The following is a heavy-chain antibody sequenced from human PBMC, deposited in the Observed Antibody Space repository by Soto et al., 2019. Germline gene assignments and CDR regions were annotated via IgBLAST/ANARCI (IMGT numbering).Heavy chain of an antibody. CDR3: AYCDYESSDGMDG. CDR1: GGSISSGGYY. J-gene: IGHJ6*02. D-gene: IGHD4-17*01. CDR2: IYYSGSS. Sequence: QVQLQEPGPGLVEPSQTLSLTCTVSGGSISSGGYYWSWIRQHPGKGLQWIGYIYYSGSSYYNPSLNRRVTISVDTSKNQFYLKLSSVTAADTAVDYCAYCDYESSDGMDGCGQGTKVSVSS. V-gene: IGHV4-31*03.